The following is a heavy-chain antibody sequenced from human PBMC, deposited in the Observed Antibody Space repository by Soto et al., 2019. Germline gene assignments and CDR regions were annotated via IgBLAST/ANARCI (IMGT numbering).Heavy chain of an antibody. CDR1: GFSLSTGGVG. J-gene: IGHJ6*02. CDR3: AHSRCGGDCLQSYSSHYYYGMDV. Sequence: QITLKESGPSLVKPTQTLTLTCTFSGFSLSTGGVGVGWIRQPPGKALEWLALIYWDDDKRYCPSLRSRLTVTKDTSKNQVVLTMTNMDPVDTATYYCAHSRCGGDCLQSYSSHYYYGMDVWGQGTTVTVSS. CDR2: IYWDDDK. D-gene: IGHD2-21*02. V-gene: IGHV2-5*02.